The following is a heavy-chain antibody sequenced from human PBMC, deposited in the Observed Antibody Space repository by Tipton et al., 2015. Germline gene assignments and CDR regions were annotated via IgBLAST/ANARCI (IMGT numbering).Heavy chain of an antibody. Sequence: TLSLTCTVSGGSISSGGYYWNWIRQHPGKGLEWIGYISYSGSTDYNPSLQSRLTISLDTSKSQFSLQLSSVTAADTAVYYCARASGGYYYYDMHVWGQGTTVTVSS. D-gene: IGHD5-12*01. CDR3: ARASGGYYYYDMHV. CDR1: GGSISSGGYY. CDR2: ISYSGST. V-gene: IGHV4-31*03. J-gene: IGHJ6*02.